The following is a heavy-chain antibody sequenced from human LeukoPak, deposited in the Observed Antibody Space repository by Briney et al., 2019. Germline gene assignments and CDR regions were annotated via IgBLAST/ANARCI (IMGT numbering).Heavy chain of an antibody. CDR2: ISGSGGST. CDR3: AKDAYGSGSYYLDY. D-gene: IGHD3-10*01. V-gene: IGHV3-23*01. CDR1: GSTFSSYA. Sequence: PGGSLRLSCAASGSTFSSYAMSWVRQAPGKGLEWVSGISGSGGSTYYADSVKGRFTISRDNSKNTLYLQMNSLRAEDTAVYYCAKDAYGSGSYYLDYWGQGTLVTVSS. J-gene: IGHJ4*02.